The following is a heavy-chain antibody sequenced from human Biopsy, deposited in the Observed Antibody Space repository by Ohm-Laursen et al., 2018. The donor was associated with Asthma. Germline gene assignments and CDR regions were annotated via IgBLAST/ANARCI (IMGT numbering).Heavy chain of an antibody. CDR2: IYKSGQV. CDR1: GGSISSNFYY. Sequence: SETLSLTWTVSGGSISSNFYYWGWIRQPPGKVLEWIGNIYKSGQVYYNLSLKSRVTISVDTSKNQFSLQLRSVTAADTAVYYCARQKLVAAEGPFEMWGQGTMVIVSS. V-gene: IGHV4-39*01. J-gene: IGHJ3*02. D-gene: IGHD1-26*01. CDR3: ARQKLVAAEGPFEM.